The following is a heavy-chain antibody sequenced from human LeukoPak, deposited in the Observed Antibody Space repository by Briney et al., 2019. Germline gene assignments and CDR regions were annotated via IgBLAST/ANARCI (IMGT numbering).Heavy chain of an antibody. CDR1: GASINSDY. CDR3: VRGWAPRGEKSSFAS. CDR2: IFASGCT. Sequence: SETLSLTCTVSGASINSDYWTRVRQVAGKGLEWIGRIFASGCTNYNPYLRSRITMSADTSKNPFSLDLSSVTAADTGVYYCVRGWAPRGEKSSFASWGQGTLVTVSS. D-gene: IGHD3-10*01. V-gene: IGHV4-4*07. J-gene: IGHJ4*02.